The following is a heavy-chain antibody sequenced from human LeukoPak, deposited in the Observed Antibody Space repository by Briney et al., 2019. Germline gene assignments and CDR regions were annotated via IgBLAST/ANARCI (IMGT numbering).Heavy chain of an antibody. V-gene: IGHV4-34*01. J-gene: IGHJ4*02. Sequence: PGGSLRLSCAASGFTFSTFAMSWVRQAPGKGLEWIGEINHSGSTNYNPSLKSRVTISVDTSKNQFSLKLSSVTAADTAVYYCARGSYSYGYYFDYWGQGTLVTVSS. D-gene: IGHD5-18*01. CDR3: ARGSYSYGYYFDY. CDR1: GFTFSTFA. CDR2: INHSGST.